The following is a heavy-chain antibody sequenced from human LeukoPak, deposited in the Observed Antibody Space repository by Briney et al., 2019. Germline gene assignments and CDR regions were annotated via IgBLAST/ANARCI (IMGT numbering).Heavy chain of an antibody. CDR2: INAGNGNT. Sequence: GASVKVSCKASGYTFTSYAMHWVRQAPGQRLEWMGWINAGNGNTKYSQKFQGRVTITRDTSASTAYMELSSLRSEDTAVYYCARGYDFWSGYYTGEDFDYWGQGTLVTVSS. CDR3: ARGYDFWSGYYTGEDFDY. V-gene: IGHV1-3*01. J-gene: IGHJ4*02. D-gene: IGHD3-3*01. CDR1: GYTFTSYA.